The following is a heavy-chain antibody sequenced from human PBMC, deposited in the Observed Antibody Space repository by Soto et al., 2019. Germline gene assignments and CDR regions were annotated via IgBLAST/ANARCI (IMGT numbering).Heavy chain of an antibody. J-gene: IGHJ4*02. D-gene: IGHD7-27*01. Sequence: ASVKVSCKASGYTFTSYHIHWVRQAPGQGLEWMGVINPSGGTTTFAQRFQDRVTMTRDTSTSTVFMELSSLRSGDTAVYRCARAQAWGMHDYWGQGTLVTVSS. CDR1: GYTFTSYH. V-gene: IGHV1-46*03. CDR2: INPSGGTT. CDR3: ARAQAWGMHDY.